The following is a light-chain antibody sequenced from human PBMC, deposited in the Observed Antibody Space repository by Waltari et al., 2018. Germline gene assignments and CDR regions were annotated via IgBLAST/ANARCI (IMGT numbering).Light chain of an antibody. V-gene: IGKV3-20*01. CDR3: QKYDRLPAT. J-gene: IGKJ1*01. Sequence: EIVLTQSPGTLSLSPGERGTLSCRASQTVSRVLAWYQQKPGQAPRLRNYGASTRATGIPDRFSGSGSGTDFSLTISRLEPEDFAVYYCQKYDRLPATFGQGTKVEIK. CDR2: GAS. CDR1: QTVSRV.